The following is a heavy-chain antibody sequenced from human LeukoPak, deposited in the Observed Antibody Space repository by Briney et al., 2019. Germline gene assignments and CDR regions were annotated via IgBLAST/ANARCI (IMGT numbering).Heavy chain of an antibody. CDR2: IYYSGST. D-gene: IGHD3-10*01. CDR1: GGSISSYY. CDR3: ARHSPEKAIYGSGSSHFDY. Sequence: ASETLSLTCTVSGGSISSYYWSWIRQPPGKGLEWIGYIYYSGSTNYNPSLKSRVTISVDTSKNQFSLKLSSVTAADTAVYYCARHSPEKAIYGSGSSHFDYWGQGTLVTVSS. J-gene: IGHJ4*02. V-gene: IGHV4-59*08.